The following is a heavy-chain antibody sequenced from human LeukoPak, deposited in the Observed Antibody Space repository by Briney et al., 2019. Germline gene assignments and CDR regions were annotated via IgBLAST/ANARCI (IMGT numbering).Heavy chain of an antibody. CDR3: ARQDFFPGIAAAGTGP. CDR2: ISAYNGNT. V-gene: IGHV1-18*01. Sequence: ASVKVSCKASGYTFTSYGISWVRQAPGQGLEWMGWISAYNGNTNYAQKLQGRVTMTTDTSTSTAYMELRSLRSDDTAVYYCARQDFFPGIAAAGTGPWGQGTLVTVSS. D-gene: IGHD6-13*01. J-gene: IGHJ5*02. CDR1: GYTFTSYG.